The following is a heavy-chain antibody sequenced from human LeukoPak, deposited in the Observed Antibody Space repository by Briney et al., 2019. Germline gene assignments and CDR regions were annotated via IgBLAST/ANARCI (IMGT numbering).Heavy chain of an antibody. D-gene: IGHD3-16*01. CDR1: GFTFKSFG. V-gene: IGHV3-30*18. Sequence: GGSLRLSCAASGFTFKSFGMHWVRQAPGKGLEWVAIIAYDGNYKHYADFVKGRFTMSRDNSKSTLSLQMNSLRPDDTAVYYCAKDLGSGLPPDGFDIWGQGTLVTVSS. CDR3: AKDLGSGLPPDGFDI. CDR2: IAYDGNYK. J-gene: IGHJ3*02.